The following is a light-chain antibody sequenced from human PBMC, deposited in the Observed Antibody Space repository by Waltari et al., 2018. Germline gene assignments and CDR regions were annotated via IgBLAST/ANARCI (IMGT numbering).Light chain of an antibody. V-gene: IGKV3-15*01. CDR2: GAY. J-gene: IGKJ1*01. CDR3: QQHNNWPRA. CDR1: QSISSN. Sequence: EIVLTQSPATLSVSPGERATLSCRASQSISSNLGWYQQKPGQAPRPLIYGAYTRATGIPARFSGSGSGTDFTLTITSLESEDFAVYYCQQHNNWPRAFGQGTKVEIK.